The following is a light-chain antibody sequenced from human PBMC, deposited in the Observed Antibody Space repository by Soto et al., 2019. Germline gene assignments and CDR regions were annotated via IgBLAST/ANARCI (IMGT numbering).Light chain of an antibody. CDR1: QSVGGS. J-gene: IGKJ4*01. CDR3: QQRTDWVT. Sequence: ETLLTQSPGTLSLSPGERATLSCRASQSVGGSLAWYQQRPGQAPRLLVYEASNRATGIPARLSGSGSGTEFTLTISSIEPEDFAVYYCQQRTDWVTFGGGTKVDIK. CDR2: EAS. V-gene: IGKV3-11*01.